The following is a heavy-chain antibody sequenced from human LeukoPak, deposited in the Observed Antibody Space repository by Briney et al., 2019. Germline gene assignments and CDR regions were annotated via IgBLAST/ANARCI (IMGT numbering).Heavy chain of an antibody. CDR3: ARQDPELAY. CDR1: GFTFSSYE. J-gene: IGHJ4*02. V-gene: IGHV3-48*03. Sequence: GGSLRLSCAASGFTFSSYEMNWDRQAPGKGLEWVSYITSGASTIYYADSVKGRFTISRDNAKNSLYLQMNSLRVEDTAVYYCARQDPELAYWGQGTLVTVSS. D-gene: IGHD1-26*01. CDR2: ITSGASTI.